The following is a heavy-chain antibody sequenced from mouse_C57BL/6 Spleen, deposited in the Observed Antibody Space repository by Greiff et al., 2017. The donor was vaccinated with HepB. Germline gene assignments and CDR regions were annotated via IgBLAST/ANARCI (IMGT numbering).Heavy chain of an antibody. D-gene: IGHD2-4*01. Sequence: LQESGPELVKPGASVKISCKASGYAFSSSWMNWVKQRPGKGLEWIGRIYPGDGDTNYNGKFKGKATLTADKSSSTAYMQLSSLTSEDSAVYCCARSDYDASMDYWGQGTSVTVSS. CDR2: IYPGDGDT. CDR3: ARSDYDASMDY. CDR1: GYAFSSSW. V-gene: IGHV1-82*01. J-gene: IGHJ4*01.